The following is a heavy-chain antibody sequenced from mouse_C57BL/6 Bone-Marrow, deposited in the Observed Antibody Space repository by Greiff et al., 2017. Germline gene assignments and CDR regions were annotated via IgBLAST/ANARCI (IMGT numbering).Heavy chain of an antibody. J-gene: IGHJ2*01. CDR3: ARKGNWVLFDY. D-gene: IGHD4-1*01. CDR1: GYTFTSYW. V-gene: IGHV1-69*01. Sequence: VQLQQPGAELVMPGASVKLSCTASGYTFTSYWMHWVKQRPGQGLEWIGEIDPSDSYTNYNQKFKGKSTLTVDKSSSTADMQLSSLTSEDSAGYFCARKGNWVLFDYWGQGTTLTVSS. CDR2: IDPSDSYT.